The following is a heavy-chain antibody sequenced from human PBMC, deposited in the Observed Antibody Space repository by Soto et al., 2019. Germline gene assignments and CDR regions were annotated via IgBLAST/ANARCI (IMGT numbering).Heavy chain of an antibody. D-gene: IGHD2-15*01. J-gene: IGHJ4*02. CDR2: ISSSGGST. CDR1: GFTFSNYA. V-gene: IGHV3-23*01. CDR3: AKEFFVFQKAAPYYFDY. Sequence: EVQLLESGGGLVQPGGSLRLSCAASGFTFSNYAMNWVRQAPGKGLEWVSAISSSGGSTYYADSVKGRFTISRDSSKNTLYLLMNSLRVEDTALYYCAKEFFVFQKAAPYYFDYWGQGTLVTVSS.